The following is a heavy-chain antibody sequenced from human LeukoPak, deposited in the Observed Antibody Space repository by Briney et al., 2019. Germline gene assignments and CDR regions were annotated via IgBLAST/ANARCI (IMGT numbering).Heavy chain of an antibody. CDR2: IIPIFGTA. Sequence: GASVKVSCKASGGTFSSYGIGWVRQAPGQGLEWMGGIIPIFGTANYAQKFQGRVTITTDESTSTAYMELSSLRSEDTAVYYCAVDYGDYLPADYWGQGTLVTVSS. CDR3: AVDYGDYLPADY. J-gene: IGHJ4*02. V-gene: IGHV1-69*05. D-gene: IGHD4-17*01. CDR1: GGTFSSYG.